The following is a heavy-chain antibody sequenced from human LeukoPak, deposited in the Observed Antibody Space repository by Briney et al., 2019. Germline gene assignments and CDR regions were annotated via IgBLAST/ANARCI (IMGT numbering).Heavy chain of an antibody. CDR2: IIPILGIA. D-gene: IGHD3-22*01. CDR3: ARGPDDSSGYYLNY. Sequence: WASVKVSCKASGGTFSSYAISWVRQAPGQGLEWMGRIIPILGIANYAQKFQGRVTITADKSTSTAYMELSSLRSEDTAVYYCARGPDDSSGYYLNYWGQGTLVTVSS. J-gene: IGHJ4*02. V-gene: IGHV1-69*04. CDR1: GGTFSSYA.